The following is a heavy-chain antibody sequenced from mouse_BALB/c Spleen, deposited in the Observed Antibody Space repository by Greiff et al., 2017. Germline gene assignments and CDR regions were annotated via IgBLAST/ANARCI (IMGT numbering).Heavy chain of an antibody. CDR3: ARRGFTTVVAGDYFDY. CDR1: GYSFTDYI. J-gene: IGHJ2*01. V-gene: IGHV1-39*01. Sequence: VQLKQTGPELVKPGASVTISCKASGYSFTDYIMLWVKQSHGKSLEWIGNINPYYGSTSYNLKFKGKATLTVDKSSSTAYMQLNSLTSEDSAVYYCARRGFTTVVAGDYFDYWGQGTTLTVSS. CDR2: INPYYGST. D-gene: IGHD1-1*01.